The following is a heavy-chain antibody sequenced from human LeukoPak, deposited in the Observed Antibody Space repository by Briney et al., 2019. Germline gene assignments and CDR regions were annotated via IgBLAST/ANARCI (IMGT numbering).Heavy chain of an antibody. J-gene: IGHJ4*02. V-gene: IGHV1-2*02. CDR1: GYALTGYY. D-gene: IGHD1-7*01. CDR3: ARAPPWLRITGTGLFDY. Sequence: GASVKVSCKASGYALTGYYMHWVRQAPGQGLEWMGWINPNSGGTNYAQKFQGRVTMTRDTSISTAYMELSRLRSDDTAVYYCARAPPWLRITGTGLFDYWGQGTLVTVSS. CDR2: INPNSGGT.